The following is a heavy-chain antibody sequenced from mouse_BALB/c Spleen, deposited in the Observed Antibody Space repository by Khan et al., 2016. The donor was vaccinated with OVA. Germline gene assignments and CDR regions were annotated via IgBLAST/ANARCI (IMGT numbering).Heavy chain of an antibody. Sequence: EVELVESGPDLVKPGASVKISCKASGYSFTLYYMSWVKQSHGKSLEWIGRVNPNTDNINYNQEFKGKAILTVDKSSNTAYMELRSLTSEDSAVYFCARGYDFVASWGQGTLVTVSA. CDR2: VNPNTDNI. J-gene: IGHJ3*01. CDR1: GYSFTLYY. CDR3: ARGYDFVAS. V-gene: IGHV1-26*01. D-gene: IGHD2-14*01.